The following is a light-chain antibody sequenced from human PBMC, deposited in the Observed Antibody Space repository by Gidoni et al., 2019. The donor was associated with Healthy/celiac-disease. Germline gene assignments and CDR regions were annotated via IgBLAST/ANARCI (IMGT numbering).Light chain of an antibody. CDR3: QQRSNWPMCS. V-gene: IGKV3-11*01. Sequence: EIVLTQSPATLSVSQGERATLSCRASQSVSSYLAWYQQQPGQAPRLLIYDASNRATGIPARFSGSGSGTDFTLTISSLEPEDFAVYYCQQRSNWPMCSFGQGTKLEIK. J-gene: IGKJ2*04. CDR2: DAS. CDR1: QSVSSY.